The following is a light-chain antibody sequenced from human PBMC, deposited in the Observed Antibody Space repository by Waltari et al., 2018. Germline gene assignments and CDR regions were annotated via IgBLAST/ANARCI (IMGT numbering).Light chain of an antibody. J-gene: IGKJ2*01. V-gene: IGKV1-5*03. CDR1: QSISTW. CDR3: QHYNSFPYT. Sequence: DIQMTQSPSTLSASVGDRVPLTCRASQSISTWLAWFQQKPGNAPKVLIYNASSLESGVPSRFSGSGSGTEFTLTISSLQPDDFATYYCQHYNSFPYTFGQGTKLEIK. CDR2: NAS.